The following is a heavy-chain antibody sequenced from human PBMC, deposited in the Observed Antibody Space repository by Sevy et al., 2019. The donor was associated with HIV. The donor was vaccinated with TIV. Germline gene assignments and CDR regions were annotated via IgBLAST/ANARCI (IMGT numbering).Heavy chain of an antibody. CDR1: GFTFSSYA. V-gene: IGHV3-23*01. J-gene: IGHJ4*02. CDR2: ISGSGGST. D-gene: IGHD3-22*01. Sequence: GGSLRLSCAASGFTFSSYAMSWVRQAPGKGLEWVSAISGSGGSTYYADSVKGRFTISRDNSKNTLYLQMNSLRAEDTAVYYCAKDQERDYYDSSGYLSHWGQGTLLTVSS. CDR3: AKDQERDYYDSSGYLSH.